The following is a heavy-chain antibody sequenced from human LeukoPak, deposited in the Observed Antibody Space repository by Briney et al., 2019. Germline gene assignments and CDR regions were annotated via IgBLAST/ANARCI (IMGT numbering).Heavy chain of an antibody. D-gene: IGHD5-12*01. CDR3: ARAVDIVATINFDY. Sequence: ASVKVSCKASGYTFINYGISWVRQAPGQGLEWMGWISAYNGKTNYAQKLQGRVTMTTDTSTSTAYMELRSLRSEDMAVYYCARAVDIVATINFDYWGQGTLVTVSS. J-gene: IGHJ4*02. CDR1: GYTFINYG. CDR2: ISAYNGKT. V-gene: IGHV1-18*03.